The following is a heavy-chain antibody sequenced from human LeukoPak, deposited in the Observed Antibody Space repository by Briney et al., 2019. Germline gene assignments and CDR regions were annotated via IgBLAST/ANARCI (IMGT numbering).Heavy chain of an antibody. V-gene: IGHV3-53*01. Sequence: GGSLRLSCAASGFSVSNNYMSWVRQAPGKGLEWVSIIYSGGNTYYADSVKGRFTISRDNSKNTLYLQMNRLRPEDTAVYYCARGTVTASDYWGQGTLVTVSS. CDR3: ARGTVTASDY. CDR2: IYSGGNT. D-gene: IGHD2-21*02. CDR1: GFSVSNNY. J-gene: IGHJ4*02.